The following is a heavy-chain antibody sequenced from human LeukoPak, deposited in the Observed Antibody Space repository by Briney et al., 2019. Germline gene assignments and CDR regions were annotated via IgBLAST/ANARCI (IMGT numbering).Heavy chain of an antibody. CDR2: IYYSGST. CDR1: GGSISSYY. D-gene: IGHD3-10*01. J-gene: IGHJ4*02. Sequence: PSETLSLTCTVSGGSISSYYWSWIRQPPGKGLEWIGYIYYSGSTNYNPSLKSRITISVDTSKNQFSLKLSSVTAADTAVYDCARLTPAGSGSGSFDYWGQGTLVTVSS. CDR3: ARLTPAGSGSGSFDY. V-gene: IGHV4-59*08.